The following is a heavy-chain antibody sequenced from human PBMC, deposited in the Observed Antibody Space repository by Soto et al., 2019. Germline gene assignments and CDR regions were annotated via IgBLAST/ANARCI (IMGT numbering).Heavy chain of an antibody. CDR3: ATVGVTTVTENMDV. J-gene: IGHJ6*03. Sequence: ASVKVSCKASGYTFTSYDINWVRQATGQGLEWMGWMNPNSGNTGYAQKFQGRVTMTRNTSISTAYMELSSLRSEDTAVYYCATVGVTTVTENMDVWGKGTTVTVSS. D-gene: IGHD4-4*01. V-gene: IGHV1-8*01. CDR2: MNPNSGNT. CDR1: GYTFTSYD.